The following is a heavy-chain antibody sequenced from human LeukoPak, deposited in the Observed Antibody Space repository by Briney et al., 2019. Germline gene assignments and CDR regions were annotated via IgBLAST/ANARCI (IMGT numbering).Heavy chain of an antibody. CDR1: GYTFTSYG. CDR3: ATYTVTTAPNYYGMDV. D-gene: IGHD4-11*01. Sequence: ASVKVSCKASGYTFTSYGISWVRQAPGQGLEWMGWISAYNGNTNYAQKLQGRVTMTTDTSTSTAYMELRSLRSDDTAVYYCATYTVTTAPNYYGMDVWGQGTTVTVSS. V-gene: IGHV1-18*01. J-gene: IGHJ6*02. CDR2: ISAYNGNT.